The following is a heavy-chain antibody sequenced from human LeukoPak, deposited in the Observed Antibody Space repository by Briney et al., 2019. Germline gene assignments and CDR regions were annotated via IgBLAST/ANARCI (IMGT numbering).Heavy chain of an antibody. V-gene: IGHV3-23*01. CDR2: ISGSGSST. J-gene: IGHJ4*02. CDR1: EFTFSSYS. CDR3: AKQDGGWYPTHAY. Sequence: PGGSLRLSCAASEFTFSSYSMSWVRQAPGKGLEWVSAISGSGSSTYYADSVKGRFTISRDNSKNTLYMQVSSLRAEDTAVYYCAKQDGGWYPTHAYWGQGTLVTVSS. D-gene: IGHD6-19*01.